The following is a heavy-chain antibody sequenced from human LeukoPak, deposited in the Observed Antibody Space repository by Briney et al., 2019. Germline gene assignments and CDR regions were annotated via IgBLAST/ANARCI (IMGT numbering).Heavy chain of an antibody. Sequence: GGSLRLSCAASGFTFDDYAMHWVRQAPGKGLEWVSGISWNSGSIGYADSVKGRFTISRDNAKNSLYLQMNSLRAEDTALYYCAKGDLFDYWGQGTLVTVPS. CDR2: ISWNSGSI. CDR1: GFTFDDYA. J-gene: IGHJ4*02. V-gene: IGHV3-9*01. CDR3: AKGDLFDY.